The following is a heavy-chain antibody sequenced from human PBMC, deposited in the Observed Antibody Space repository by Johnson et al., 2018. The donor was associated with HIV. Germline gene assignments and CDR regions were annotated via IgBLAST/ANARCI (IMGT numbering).Heavy chain of an antibody. CDR1: GFTFSDYY. J-gene: IGHJ3*02. V-gene: IGHV3-11*04. D-gene: IGHD1-26*01. CDR3: ARGERFGGTQEAFDI. Sequence: QVQLVESGGGVVQPGRSLRLSCAASGFTFSDYYMSWIRQAPGKGLEWVSYISSSGSTIYYADSVKGRFIISRDNAKNSLYLQMNSLRAEDTAVYYCARGERFGGTQEAFDIWGQGQWSPSLQ. CDR2: ISSSGSTI.